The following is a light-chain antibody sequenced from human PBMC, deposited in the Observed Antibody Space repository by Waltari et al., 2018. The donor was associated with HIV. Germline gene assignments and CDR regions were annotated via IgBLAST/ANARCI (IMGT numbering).Light chain of an antibody. CDR2: DAS. Sequence: DIQMTQSPSSLSASVGDRVTITCQAGQDIRKSLSWYQQKPGKAPALLIYDASDLETGVPSRFSGGGSGTDFSLTISSLQPEDIATYYCHHYGHLPLTFGPGTKVEIK. CDR1: QDIRKS. V-gene: IGKV1-33*01. J-gene: IGKJ3*01. CDR3: HHYGHLPLT.